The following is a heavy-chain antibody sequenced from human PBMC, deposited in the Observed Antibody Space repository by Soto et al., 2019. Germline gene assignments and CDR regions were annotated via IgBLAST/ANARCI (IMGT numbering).Heavy chain of an antibody. V-gene: IGHV3-30-3*01. D-gene: IGHD3-9*01. CDR1: GFTFSSYA. CDR3: VRETYYDILTGGVY. CDR2: ISYDGSNK. J-gene: IGHJ4*02. Sequence: QVQLVESGGGVVQPGRSLRLSCAASGFTFSSYAMHWVRQAPGKGLEWVAVISYDGSNKYYADSVKGRFTISRDNSKNTLYLQMNSLRAEDTAVYYCVRETYYDILTGGVYWGQGTLVTVSS.